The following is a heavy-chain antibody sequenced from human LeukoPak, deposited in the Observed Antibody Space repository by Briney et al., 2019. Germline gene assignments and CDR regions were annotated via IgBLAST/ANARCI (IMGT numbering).Heavy chain of an antibody. CDR1: AGSISTYS. J-gene: IGHJ4*02. V-gene: IGHV4-59*08. CDR2: MYDGGSP. Sequence: SETLSLTCSVSAGSISTYSWSWIRQPLGKGLEWIGYMYDGGSPKYNPSLKSRVTISVDPSRNQFSLKLNSVTAADTAVYYCARLILGWLDHFDCWGQGALVTVSS. CDR3: ARLILGWLDHFDC. D-gene: IGHD3-3*01.